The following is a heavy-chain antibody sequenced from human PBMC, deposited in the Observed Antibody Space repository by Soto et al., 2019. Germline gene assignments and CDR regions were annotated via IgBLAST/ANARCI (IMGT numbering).Heavy chain of an antibody. Sequence: TSETLSLTCAVYGGSFSGYYWSWIRQPPGKGLEWIGEINHSGSTNYNPSLKSRVTISVDTSKNQFSLKLSSVTAADTAVYYCARGTRNYYGSGSYLGTFDYWGQGTLVTVSS. V-gene: IGHV4-34*01. D-gene: IGHD3-10*01. CDR2: INHSGST. CDR3: ARGTRNYYGSGSYLGTFDY. J-gene: IGHJ4*02. CDR1: GGSFSGYY.